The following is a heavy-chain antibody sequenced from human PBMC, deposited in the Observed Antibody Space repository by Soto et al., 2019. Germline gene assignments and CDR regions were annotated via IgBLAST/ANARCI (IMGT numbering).Heavy chain of an antibody. J-gene: IGHJ6*02. V-gene: IGHV1-18*01. D-gene: IGHD5-12*01. Sequence: QVQLVQSGAEVKKPGASVKVSCKASGYTFTRSGISWVRQAPGQGLEGMGWISTYNGDTNYAQTFQGRVTMTTDTSTSTVHMEVRSLRSDDTAVYYCAREGVAPYYYYGMDVWGQGTPVNVSS. CDR2: ISTYNGDT. CDR3: AREGVAPYYYYGMDV. CDR1: GYTFTRSG.